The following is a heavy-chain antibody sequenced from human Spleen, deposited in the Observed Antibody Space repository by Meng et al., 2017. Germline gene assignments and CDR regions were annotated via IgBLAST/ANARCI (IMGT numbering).Heavy chain of an antibody. Sequence: GGSLRLSCVASGFSFTDAWMSWVRQAPGKGLEWVGRIKSNSDGGTTDYAAPVKGRFTISRDDSKNTLYLQMNSLITEDTAVYFCATGAAAADHWGQGTQVTVSS. V-gene: IGHV3-15*01. CDR2: IKSNSDGGTT. CDR3: ATGAAAADH. CDR1: GFSFTDAW. D-gene: IGHD6-13*01. J-gene: IGHJ4*02.